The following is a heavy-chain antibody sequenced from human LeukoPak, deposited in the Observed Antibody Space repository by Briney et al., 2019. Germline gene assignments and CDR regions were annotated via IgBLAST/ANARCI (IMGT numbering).Heavy chain of an antibody. D-gene: IGHD6-19*01. V-gene: IGHV3-30*18. CDR1: EFTFSSYG. J-gene: IGHJ3*02. CDR3: AKALTSGWYLDAFNI. Sequence: GGSLRLSCAASEFTFSSYGMHWVRQAPGKGLEWVAVISYDGSNKYYADSVKGRFTISRDNSKNTLFLEMNSLRAEDTAVYYCAKALTSGWYLDAFNIWGHGTMVTVSS. CDR2: ISYDGSNK.